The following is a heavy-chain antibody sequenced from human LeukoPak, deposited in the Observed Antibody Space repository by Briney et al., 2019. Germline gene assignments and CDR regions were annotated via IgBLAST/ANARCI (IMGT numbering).Heavy chain of an antibody. D-gene: IGHD3-9*01. V-gene: IGHV4-59*01. Sequence: KSSETLSLTCTVSGGSISSYFWTWIRQPPGKGLEWIGYIYYSGSTNYNPSLKSRVTISVDTSKNQFSLKLSSVTAADTAVYYCAGSDILTLNGYWGQGTLVTVSS. CDR1: GGSISSYF. J-gene: IGHJ4*02. CDR2: IYYSGST. CDR3: AGSDILTLNGY.